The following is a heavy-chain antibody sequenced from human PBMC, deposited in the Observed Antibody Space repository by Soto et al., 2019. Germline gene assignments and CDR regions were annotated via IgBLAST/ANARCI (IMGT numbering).Heavy chain of an antibody. CDR2: IQSDGSST. V-gene: IGHV3-74*01. Sequence: EVQLVESGGGSVQPGGSLRLSCAASGFALSNYWMHRVRQAPGKGLVWVSRIQSDGSSTNYADSVKGRFTISRDNAKNTLYLQMDSLRVDDTAVYYCAREKAVAGTTFDYWGQGTLVTVSS. D-gene: IGHD6-19*01. CDR3: AREKAVAGTTFDY. J-gene: IGHJ4*02. CDR1: GFALSNYW.